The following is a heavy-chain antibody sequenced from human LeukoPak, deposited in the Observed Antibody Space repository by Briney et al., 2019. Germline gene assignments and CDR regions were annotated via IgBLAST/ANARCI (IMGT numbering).Heavy chain of an antibody. CDR3: ARDAVITMVRGVPPQPSYYYYGMDV. CDR1: GFTFSSYW. CDR2: IKQDGSEK. D-gene: IGHD3-10*01. V-gene: IGHV3-7*03. J-gene: IGHJ6*02. Sequence: GGSLRLSCAASGFTFSSYWMSWVRQAPRKGLEWVANIKQDGSEKYYVDSVKGRFTISRDNAKNSLYLQMNSLRAEDTAVYYCARDAVITMVRGVPPQPSYYYYGMDVWGQGTTVTVSS.